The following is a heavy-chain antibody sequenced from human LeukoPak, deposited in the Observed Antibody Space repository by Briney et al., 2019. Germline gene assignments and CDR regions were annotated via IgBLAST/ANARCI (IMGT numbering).Heavy chain of an antibody. V-gene: IGHV4-38-2*02. D-gene: IGHD3/OR15-3a*01. Sequence: SETLSLTCTVSGYSISSGYYWGWIRQPPGKGLEWIGSIYHSGSTYYNPSLKSRVTISVDTSTNQFSLKLSSVTAADTSVYYCARQTGSGLFILPGGQGTLVTVSS. CDR1: GYSISSGYY. CDR3: ARQTGSGLFILP. J-gene: IGHJ4*02. CDR2: IYHSGST.